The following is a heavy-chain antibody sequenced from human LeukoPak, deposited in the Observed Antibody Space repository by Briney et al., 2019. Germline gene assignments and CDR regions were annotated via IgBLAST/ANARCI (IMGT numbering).Heavy chain of an antibody. CDR2: IYYSGST. D-gene: IGHD6-6*01. CDR3: ARGLGQLVWDDY. J-gene: IGHJ4*02. Sequence: PSETLSLTCTVSGGSISSGDYYWSWIRQPPGKGLEWIGYIYYSGSTYYNPSLKSRVTISVDTSKNQFSLKLSSVTAADTAVYYCARGLGQLVWDDYWGQGTLVTVSS. V-gene: IGHV4-30-4*08. CDR1: GGSISSGDYY.